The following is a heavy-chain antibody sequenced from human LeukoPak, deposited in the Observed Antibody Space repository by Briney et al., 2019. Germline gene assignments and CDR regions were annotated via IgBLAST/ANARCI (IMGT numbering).Heavy chain of an antibody. CDR2: MNPNSGNT. CDR3: ARGLYYYGSGSYYTDNWFDP. CDR1: GYTFTSYD. Sequence: GASVKVSCKASGYTFTSYDINWVRQATGQGLEWMGWMNPNSGNTGYAQKFQGRVTMTRNTSISTAYMELSSLRSEDTAVYYCARGLYYYGSGSYYTDNWFDPWGQGTLVTVSS. V-gene: IGHV1-8*01. D-gene: IGHD3-10*01. J-gene: IGHJ5*02.